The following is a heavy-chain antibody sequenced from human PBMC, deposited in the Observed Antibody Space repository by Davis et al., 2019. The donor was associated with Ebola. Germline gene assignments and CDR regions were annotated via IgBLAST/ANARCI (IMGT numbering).Heavy chain of an antibody. V-gene: IGHV3-21*01. CDR3: VRDVTS. Sequence: GESLKIPCAAPGFTLSSYSMNWVRQAPGRGLEWLSSITSSSSYIYYADSVKGRFTISRDNAKNSLYLQMNSLRADDTAVYYCVRDVTSWGQGTMVTVSS. J-gene: IGHJ3*01. CDR1: GFTLSSYS. D-gene: IGHD4-11*01. CDR2: ITSSSSYI.